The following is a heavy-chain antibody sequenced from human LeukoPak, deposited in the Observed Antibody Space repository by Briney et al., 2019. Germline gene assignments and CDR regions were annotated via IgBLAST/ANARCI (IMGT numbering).Heavy chain of an antibody. CDR3: ASRPLLWWTEYFQH. J-gene: IGHJ1*01. CDR1: GGSFSVYY. D-gene: IGHD3-10*01. V-gene: IGHV4-34*01. CDR2: INHSGST. Sequence: SETLSLTCAVCGGSFSVYYWSWIRQPPGKGLEWIGEINHSGSTNYNPSLKSRVTISVDTSKNQFSLKLSSVTAADTAVYYCASRPLLWWTEYFQHWGQGTLVTVSS.